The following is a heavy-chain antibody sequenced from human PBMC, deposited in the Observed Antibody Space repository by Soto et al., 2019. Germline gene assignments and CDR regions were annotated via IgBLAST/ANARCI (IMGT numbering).Heavy chain of an antibody. CDR1: GGSISSSSYY. CDR3: ARVAAAPPYYYYYMDV. J-gene: IGHJ6*03. CDR2: IYYSGST. D-gene: IGHD6-25*01. V-gene: IGHV4-39*01. Sequence: QLQLQESGPGLVKPSETLSLTCTVSGGSISSSSYYWGWIRQPPGKGLEWIGSIYYSGSTYYNPSLKSRVTISVDTSKNQFSLKLSSVTAADTAVYYCARVAAAPPYYYYYMDVWGTGTTVTVSS.